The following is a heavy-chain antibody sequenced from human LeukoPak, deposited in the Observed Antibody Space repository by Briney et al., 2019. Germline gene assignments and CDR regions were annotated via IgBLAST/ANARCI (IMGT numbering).Heavy chain of an antibody. CDR2: ISNSSNTI. J-gene: IGHJ4*02. Sequence: PGGSLRLSCAASGFTFSTYSMNWVRQAPGKGLEGISYISNSSNTIYYADSVKGRFTISRDNAKNSLFLQMNSLRVEDTAVYYCATTEFLDHWGQGTLVTVSS. D-gene: IGHD3-10*01. CDR1: GFTFSTYS. CDR3: ATTEFLDH. V-gene: IGHV3-48*01.